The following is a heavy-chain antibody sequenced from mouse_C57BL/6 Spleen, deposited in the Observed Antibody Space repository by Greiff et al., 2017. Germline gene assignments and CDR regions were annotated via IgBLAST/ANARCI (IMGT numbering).Heavy chain of an antibody. CDR2: ISDGGSYT. Sequence: EVQRVESGGGLVKPGGSLKLSCAASGFTFSSYAMSWVRQTPEKRLEWVATISDGGSYTYYPDNVKGRFTISRDNAKNNLYLQMSHLKSEDTAMYYCASSNWDGDAYWGQGTLVTVSA. D-gene: IGHD4-1*01. CDR3: ASSNWDGDAY. V-gene: IGHV5-4*01. CDR1: GFTFSSYA. J-gene: IGHJ3*01.